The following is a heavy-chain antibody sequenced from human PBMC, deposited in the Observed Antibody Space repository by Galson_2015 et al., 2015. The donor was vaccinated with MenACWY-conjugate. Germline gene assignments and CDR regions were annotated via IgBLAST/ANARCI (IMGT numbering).Heavy chain of an antibody. D-gene: IGHD3-10*01. CDR1: GFTFSSYA. V-gene: IGHV3-23*01. J-gene: IGHJ4*02. CDR2: ISGSGGST. CDR3: AKVGWFGELLHYFDY. Sequence: SLRLSCAASGFTFSSYAMSWVRQAPGKGLGWVSAISGSGGSTYYADSVKGRFTISRDNSKNTLYLQMNSLRAEDTAVYYCAKVGWFGELLHYFDYWGQGTLVTVSS.